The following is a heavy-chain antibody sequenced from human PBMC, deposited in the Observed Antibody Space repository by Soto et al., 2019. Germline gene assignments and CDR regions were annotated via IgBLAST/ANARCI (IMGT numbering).Heavy chain of an antibody. J-gene: IGHJ4*02. D-gene: IGHD3-22*01. Sequence: EVQLVESGGGLVQPGGSLRLSCAASGFIFSDHYMDWVRQAPGKGLEWVGRSRNKVNSYTTEYAASVRGRFSISRDDSGKSPYLQMNSLETEDSAVYYCTRSDSSGYVQYWGQGTLVTVSS. CDR2: SRNKVNSYTT. CDR3: TRSDSSGYVQY. CDR1: GFIFSDHY. V-gene: IGHV3-72*01.